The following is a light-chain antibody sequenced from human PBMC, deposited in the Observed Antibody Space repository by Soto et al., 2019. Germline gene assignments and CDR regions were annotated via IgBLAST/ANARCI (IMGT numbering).Light chain of an antibody. CDR1: QSISSY. CDR2: AAS. V-gene: IGKV1-39*01. J-gene: IGKJ1*01. Sequence: IQMTQSPSSLSASVGDRVTITCRASQSISSYLHWYQQKPRKAPKLLIYAASNLQSGVPSRFSASGSGTDFTLTLNSLQPEDFATYYCQQGDSTPWTFGQGTKVEIK. CDR3: QQGDSTPWT.